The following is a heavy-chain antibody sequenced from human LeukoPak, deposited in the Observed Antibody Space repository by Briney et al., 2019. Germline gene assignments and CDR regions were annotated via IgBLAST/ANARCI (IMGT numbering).Heavy chain of an antibody. CDR1: GFTVSSNY. J-gene: IGHJ3*02. CDR3: TSLPLMIVVAGDAFDI. V-gene: IGHV3-53*01. D-gene: IGHD3-22*01. Sequence: TGGSLRLSCAASGFTVSSNYMSWVRQAPGKGLEWVSVIYSGGSTYYADSVKGRFTISRDNSKSTLYIQMNSLRAEDTAVYYCTSLPLMIVVAGDAFDIWGQGTMVTVSS. CDR2: IYSGGST.